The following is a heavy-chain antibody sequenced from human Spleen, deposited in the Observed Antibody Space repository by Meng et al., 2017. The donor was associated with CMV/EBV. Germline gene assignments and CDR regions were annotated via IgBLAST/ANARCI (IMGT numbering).Heavy chain of an antibody. CDR1: GYTFTGYY. J-gene: IGHJ5*02. CDR3: ARDRVLRVGNFDP. Sequence: ASVKVSCKASGYTFTGYYMHWVRQAPGQGLEWMGWINPNSGGTNYAQKFQGRVTMTRDTSISTAYMELSRLRSDDTAVYYCARDRVLRVGNFDPWGQGTLVTSPQ. CDR2: INPNSGGT. D-gene: IGHD3-10*01. V-gene: IGHV1-2*02.